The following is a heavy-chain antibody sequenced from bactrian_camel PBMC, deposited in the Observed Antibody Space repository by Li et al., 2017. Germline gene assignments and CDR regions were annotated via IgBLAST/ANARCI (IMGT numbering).Heavy chain of an antibody. Sequence: HVQLVESGGGSVQAGGSLRLSCAASGRTYSKWCMGWSRQVPGKEREGLATVDSSGITTYADSVKGRFTISKDNVKNILYLQMDNLIPEDSATYRCAASWDVTAIEALGRIASPEFGYWGDGTQVTVS. CDR1: GRTYSKWC. CDR3: AASWDVTAIEALGRIASPEFGY. D-gene: IGHD2*01. CDR2: VDSSGIT. J-gene: IGHJ6*01. V-gene: IGHV3S57*01.